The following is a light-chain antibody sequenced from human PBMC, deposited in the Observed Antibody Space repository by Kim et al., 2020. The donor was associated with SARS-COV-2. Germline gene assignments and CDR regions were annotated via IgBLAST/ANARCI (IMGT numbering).Light chain of an antibody. V-gene: IGLV3-19*01. J-gene: IGLJ2*01. CDR3: NSRDSNDNVV. CDR1: SLESYY. CDR2: GKN. Sequence: ALGQTVRIKCQGGSLESYYATWYQQKPGQAPILVIYGKNNRPSGIPDRFSGSSSGNTASLTITGTQAGDEADYYCNSRDSNDNVVFGGGTQLTVL.